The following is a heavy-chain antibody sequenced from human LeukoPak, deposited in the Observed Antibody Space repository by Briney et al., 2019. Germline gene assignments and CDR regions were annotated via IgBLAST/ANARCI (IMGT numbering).Heavy chain of an antibody. CDR2: ISSSSSYT. CDR1: GITFSDYY. J-gene: IGHJ4*02. V-gene: IGHV3-11*06. CDR3: ARDGRMTTVTPDYDY. D-gene: IGHD4-17*01. Sequence: GGSLRLSCAASGITFSDYYMSWIRQAPGKGLEWVSYISSSSSYTNYADSVKGRFTISRDNAKNSLYLQMNSLRAEDTAVYYCARDGRMTTVTPDYDYWGQGTLVTVSS.